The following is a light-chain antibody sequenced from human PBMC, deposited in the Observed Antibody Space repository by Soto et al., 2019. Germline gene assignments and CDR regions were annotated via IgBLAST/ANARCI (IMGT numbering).Light chain of an antibody. CDR3: SSHAGNNNYV. J-gene: IGLJ1*01. CDR2: AVT. CDR1: SSDVGGQNY. V-gene: IGLV2-8*01. Sequence: QSALTQPPFASGSPGQSVAISCTGTSSDVGGQNYVSWYQQHPGKAPKLIIYAVTERPSGVPDRFSGSKSGNTASLTVSGLQTEDEADYYCSSHAGNNNYVFGTGTKLTVL.